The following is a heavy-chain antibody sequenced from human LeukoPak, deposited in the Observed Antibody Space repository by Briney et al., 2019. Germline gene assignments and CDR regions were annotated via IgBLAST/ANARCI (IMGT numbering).Heavy chain of an antibody. V-gene: IGHV4-61*08. CDR2: IYYSGST. J-gene: IGHJ4*02. CDR3: ARADFWSGYYY. Sequence: SQTLSLTCTVSGGSISSGDYYWSWIRQPPGKGLEWIGYIYYSGSTNYNPSLKSRVTISVDTSKNQFSLKLSSVTAADTAVYYCARADFWSGYYYWGQGTLVTVSS. D-gene: IGHD3-3*01. CDR1: GGSISSGDYY.